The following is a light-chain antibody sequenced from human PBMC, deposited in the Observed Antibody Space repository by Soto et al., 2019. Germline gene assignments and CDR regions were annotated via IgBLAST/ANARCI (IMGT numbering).Light chain of an antibody. CDR1: QSVGSTF. V-gene: IGKV3-20*01. Sequence: EIVLTQSPGTLSLSPGERATLSCRASQSVGSTFLAWYQQKPGQAPRLLIYGVSTRATGIPDRFSGSWSGTDFTLSISRLEPEDFAVYYCRQFVSSPPRTFGQGTKVEIK. CDR3: RQFVSSPPRT. J-gene: IGKJ1*01. CDR2: GVS.